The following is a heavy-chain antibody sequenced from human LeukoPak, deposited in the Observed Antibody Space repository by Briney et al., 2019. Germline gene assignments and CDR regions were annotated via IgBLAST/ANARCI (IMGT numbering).Heavy chain of an antibody. CDR1: GFTFSSYA. CDR3: AKAISGSNAVADY. Sequence: PGESLRLSCAASGFTFSSYAMTWVRQAPGKGLEWVSSISGSVDNTYYADSVKGRFTISRDNSKNTLYLQMNSLRAEDTAVYYCAKAISGSNAVADYWGQGTLVTVSS. J-gene: IGHJ4*02. D-gene: IGHD1-26*01. V-gene: IGHV3-23*01. CDR2: ISGSVDNT.